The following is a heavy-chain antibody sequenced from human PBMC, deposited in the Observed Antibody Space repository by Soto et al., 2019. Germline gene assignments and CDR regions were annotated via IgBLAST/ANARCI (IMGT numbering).Heavy chain of an antibody. CDR2: IIPIFGTA. Sequence: SSEKVYSKAARGTFSSYAISWVRQAPGQGLEWMGGIIPIFGTANYAQKFQGRVTITADKSTSTAYMELSSLRSEDTAVYYCASVPGVFQWLRENWFEPWGQGNLVLVSS. J-gene: IGHJ5*02. CDR3: ASVPGVFQWLRENWFEP. D-gene: IGHD5-12*01. V-gene: IGHV1-69*06. CDR1: RGTFSSYA.